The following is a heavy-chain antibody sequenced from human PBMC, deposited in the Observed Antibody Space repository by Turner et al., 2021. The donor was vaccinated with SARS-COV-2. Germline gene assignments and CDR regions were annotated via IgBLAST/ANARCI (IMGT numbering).Heavy chain of an antibody. Sequence: QVQLQESGPGLVKPSETLSLTGTVSGGSISSYFWNWIRQPPGKGMECIAYIYFSGTTNYTPSLKSRVTTSVVTSKIKFSLKLSSVTAADTAVYYCARGHGVPAVLFGLDVWGQGTTVTVSS. CDR1: GGSISSYF. CDR2: IYFSGTT. V-gene: IGHV4-59*01. CDR3: ARGHGVPAVLFGLDV. D-gene: IGHD2-2*01. J-gene: IGHJ6*02.